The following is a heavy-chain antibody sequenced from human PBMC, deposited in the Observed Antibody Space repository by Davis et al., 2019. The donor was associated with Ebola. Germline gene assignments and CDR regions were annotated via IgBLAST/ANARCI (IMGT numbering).Heavy chain of an antibody. CDR1: GGSFSGYY. V-gene: IGHV4-59*01. D-gene: IGHD5-18*01. CDR2: IYYSGST. J-gene: IGHJ4*02. Sequence: MPSETLSLTCAVYGGSFSGYYWSWIRQPPGKGLEWIGYIYYSGSTNYNPSLKSRVTISVDTSKNQFSLKLSSVTAEDTAVYYCARSGIGDTAMVIAYYWGQGTLVTVSS. CDR3: ARSGIGDTAMVIAYY.